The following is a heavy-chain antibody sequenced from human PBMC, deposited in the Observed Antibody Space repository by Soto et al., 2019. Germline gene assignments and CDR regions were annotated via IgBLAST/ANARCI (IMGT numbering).Heavy chain of an antibody. Sequence: GASVKVSCKASVSTFSSYAISWVRQAPGQGLEWMGGIIPIFGTANYAQKFQGRVTITADESTSTAYMELSSLRSEDTAVYYCACYYLEYYYHYGMHVWGQGTIVTVS. CDR3: ACYYLEYYYHYGMHV. J-gene: IGHJ6*02. V-gene: IGHV1-69*13. CDR1: VSTFSSYA. D-gene: IGHD3-10*01. CDR2: IIPIFGTA.